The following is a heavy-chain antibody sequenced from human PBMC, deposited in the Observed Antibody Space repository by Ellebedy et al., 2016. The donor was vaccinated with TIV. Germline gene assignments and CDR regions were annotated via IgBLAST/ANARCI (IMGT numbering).Heavy chain of an antibody. V-gene: IGHV4-4*07. J-gene: IGHJ4*02. CDR1: AGSMSSYY. CDR2: IYISGST. Sequence: SETLSLXXTVSAGSMSSYYWSWIRQPAGKGLEWFGRIYISGSTKYNPSLKSRITMSVDTSKKQFFLKLSSVTAADTAVYYCAGGSSGPDYWGQGILVTVSS. CDR3: AGGSSGPDY. D-gene: IGHD6-25*01.